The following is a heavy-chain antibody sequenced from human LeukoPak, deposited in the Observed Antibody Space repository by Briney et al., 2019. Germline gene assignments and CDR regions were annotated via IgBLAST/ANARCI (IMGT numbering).Heavy chain of an antibody. J-gene: IGHJ6*03. CDR2: IKQAGSEK. CDR3: ARDFRYGSSWVVDYMDV. CDR1: GFTFSTYW. Sequence: PGGSLRLSCAASGFTFSTYWMSWVRQAPGKGLEWVANIKQAGSEKYYVDSVKGRFTISRDNAKNSLYLQMNSLRAEDTAVYYCARDFRYGSSWVVDYMDVWGKGTTVTVSS. D-gene: IGHD6-13*01. V-gene: IGHV3-7*01.